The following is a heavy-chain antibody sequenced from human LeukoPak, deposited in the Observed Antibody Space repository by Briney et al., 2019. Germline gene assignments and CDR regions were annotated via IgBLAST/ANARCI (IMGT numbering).Heavy chain of an antibody. J-gene: IGHJ4*02. D-gene: IGHD3-10*01. V-gene: IGHV4-4*07. CDR1: GGSISSYY. CDR3: ARVSFHYPSRGVRSYYFDY. CDR2: IYTSGST. Sequence: SETLSLTCTVSGGSISSYYWSWIRQPAGKGLEWIGRIYTSGSTNYNPSLKSRVTMSADTSKNQFSLKLSSVTAADTAVYYCARVSFHYPSRGVRSYYFDYWGQGTLVTVSS.